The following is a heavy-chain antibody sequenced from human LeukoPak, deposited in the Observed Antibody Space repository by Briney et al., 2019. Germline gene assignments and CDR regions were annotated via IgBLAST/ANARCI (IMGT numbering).Heavy chain of an antibody. D-gene: IGHD2/OR15-2a*01. CDR2: IAYSGST. J-gene: IGHJ4*02. Sequence: SETLSLTCTVSGVSISSSSWSWIRLPSGKGLEWIGYIAYSGSTNYHPSLKSRVTISVDTSKYQFSLKLSSLTAADTAVYYCASGLVLTDYWGQGILVTVSS. V-gene: IGHV4-59*01. CDR1: GVSISSSS. CDR3: ASGLVLTDY.